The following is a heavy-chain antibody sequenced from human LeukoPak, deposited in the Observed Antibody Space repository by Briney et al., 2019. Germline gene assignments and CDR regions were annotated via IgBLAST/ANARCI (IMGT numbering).Heavy chain of an antibody. D-gene: IGHD3-22*01. CDR2: ISYDGSNK. Sequence: PGRALSLSCAASGFTFSSYAMHWGRRARGKGMEWVAVISYDGSNKYYADSVKGRFTISRDNSKNTLYLQMNSLRAEDTAVYYCAKDWNASSGYFLWGQGTLVTVSS. V-gene: IGHV3-30*18. CDR1: GFTFSSYA. J-gene: IGHJ4*02. CDR3: AKDWNASSGYFL.